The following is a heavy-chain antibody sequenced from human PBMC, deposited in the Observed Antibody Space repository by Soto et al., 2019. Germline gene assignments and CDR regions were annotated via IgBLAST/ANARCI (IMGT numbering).Heavy chain of an antibody. CDR1: GGTFSSYA. D-gene: IGHD2-15*01. J-gene: IGHJ1*01. CDR3: ARDRGISPRPKYFKH. V-gene: IGHV1-69*06. Sequence: GASVKVSCKASGGTFSSYAISWVRQAPGQGLEWMGGIIPIFGTANYAQKFQGRVTITADKSTSTAYMELSSLRSEDTAVYYCARDRGISPRPKYFKHWGQGTRVTAPQ. CDR2: IIPIFGTA.